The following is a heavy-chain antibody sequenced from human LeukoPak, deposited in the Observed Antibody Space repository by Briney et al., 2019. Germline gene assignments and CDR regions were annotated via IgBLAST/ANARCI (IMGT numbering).Heavy chain of an antibody. J-gene: IGHJ4*02. V-gene: IGHV3-9*01. Sequence: GGSLRLSCAASGFTFDDYAMHWVRQAPRKGLEWVSGISWNSGSIGYADSVKGRFTISRDNAKNSLYLQMNSLRAEDTALYYCARIGLYYSSRYYFDFWGQGTLVTVSS. CDR1: GFTFDDYA. CDR3: ARIGLYYSSRYYFDF. CDR2: ISWNSGSI. D-gene: IGHD3-10*01.